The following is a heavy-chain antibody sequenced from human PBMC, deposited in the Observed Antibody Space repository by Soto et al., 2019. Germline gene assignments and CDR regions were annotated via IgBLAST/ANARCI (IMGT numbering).Heavy chain of an antibody. J-gene: IGHJ4*02. CDR1: GGTFSSYT. V-gene: IGHV1-69*02. Sequence: QVQLVQSGAEVKKPGSSVKVSCKASGGTFSSYTISWVRQAPGQGLEWMGRIIPILGIANYAQKFQGRVTITADKSTSTAYMELSSLRSEDTAVYYCASSRGVTFEVETDYWGQGTLVTVSS. D-gene: IGHD3-16*01. CDR3: ASSRGVTFEVETDY. CDR2: IIPILGIA.